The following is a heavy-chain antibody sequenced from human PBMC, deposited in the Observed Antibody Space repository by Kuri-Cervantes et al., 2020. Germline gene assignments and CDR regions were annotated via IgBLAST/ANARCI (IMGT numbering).Heavy chain of an antibody. Sequence: GGSLRLSCVGSGFTFRNNWISWVRQAPGKGLQWVANIKQDGTEKYFLDSVKGRFTISRDNAKNSLYLQLSSLRAEDTAVYYCARGSLRVLSYYVIHYYGMDVWGQGTTVTVSS. D-gene: IGHD3-10*02. CDR2: IKQDGTEK. CDR1: GFTFRNNW. CDR3: ARGSLRVLSYYVIHYYGMDV. J-gene: IGHJ6*02. V-gene: IGHV3-7*01.